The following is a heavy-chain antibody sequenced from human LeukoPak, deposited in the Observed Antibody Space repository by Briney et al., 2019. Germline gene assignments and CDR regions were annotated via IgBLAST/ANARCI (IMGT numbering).Heavy chain of an antibody. D-gene: IGHD6-13*01. CDR2: ISYSGST. J-gene: IGHJ4*02. CDR3: ARGYRNNWRFDY. V-gene: IGHV4-61*01. Sequence: SETLSLTCTVSGGPVRSDSNYWSWIRQPPGKGLEWIGYISYSGSTDYNPSLKSRVSMSLGTSKNELSLKLGSVTAADTAFYYCARGYRNNWRFDYWGQGTLVTVSS. CDR1: GGPVRSDSNY.